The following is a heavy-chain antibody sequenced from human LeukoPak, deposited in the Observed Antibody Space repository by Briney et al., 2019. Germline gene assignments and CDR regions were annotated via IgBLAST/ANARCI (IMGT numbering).Heavy chain of an antibody. V-gene: IGHV1-18*01. J-gene: IGHJ3*02. Sequence: AAVKVSCKASGYTFINYGISWVRQAPGQGLEWMGWISRYTGNTNYALQLQGRVTMTTDTSTSTAYMELRSLRSDDTAVYYCARDSISLSFDIWGQGTMVTVSS. CDR3: ARDSISLSFDI. CDR2: ISRYTGNT. CDR1: GYTFINYG. D-gene: IGHD2-21*01.